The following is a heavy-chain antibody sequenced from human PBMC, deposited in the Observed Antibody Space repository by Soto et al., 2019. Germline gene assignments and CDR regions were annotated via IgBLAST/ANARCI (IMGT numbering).Heavy chain of an antibody. V-gene: IGHV4-31*03. CDR3: ARTLAAAGTFRWSDP. D-gene: IGHD6-13*01. Sequence: SETLSLTCTVSGVSISSGGYYWSWIRQHPGKGLEWIGYIYYSGSTYYNPSLKSRVTISVDTSKNQFSLKLSSVTAADTAVYYCARTLAAAGTFRWSDPWGQGTLVTVSS. CDR1: GVSISSGGYY. J-gene: IGHJ5*02. CDR2: IYYSGST.